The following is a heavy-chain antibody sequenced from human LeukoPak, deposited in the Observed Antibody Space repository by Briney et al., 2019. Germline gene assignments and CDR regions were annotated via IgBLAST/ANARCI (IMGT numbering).Heavy chain of an antibody. Sequence: SETLSLTCAVYGGSFSGYYWSWIRQPPGKGLEWIGEINHSGSTNYNPSLKSRVTISVDTSKNQFSLKLSSVTAADTAVYYCARGLRAPFDPWGQGTLVTVSS. V-gene: IGHV4-34*01. CDR2: INHSGST. CDR1: GGSFSGYY. CDR3: ARGLRAPFDP. J-gene: IGHJ5*02.